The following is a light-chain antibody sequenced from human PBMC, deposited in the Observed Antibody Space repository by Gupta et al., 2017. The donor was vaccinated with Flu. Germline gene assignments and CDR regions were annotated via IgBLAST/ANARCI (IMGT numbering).Light chain of an antibody. CDR2: GVS. CDR3: SAGCCSNTYTSGYTCV. CDR1: SSDVGGYNC. V-gene: IGLV2-14*01. J-gene: IGLJ3*02. Sequence: QSALTQPASVSGSPGQSITIPCTGTSSDVGGYNCVSWYQQQPGKAPKLIVYGVSKLPSGVSNRFSGSKSCNSASLTISALQADDEADYYCSAGCCSNTYTSGYTCVFGGGTKVTVL.